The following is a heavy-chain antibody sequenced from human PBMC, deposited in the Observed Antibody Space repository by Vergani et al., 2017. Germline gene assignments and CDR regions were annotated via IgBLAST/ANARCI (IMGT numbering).Heavy chain of an antibody. CDR1: GYTFTGYY. CDR3: ARDFVPIAAAGINYYGMDV. CDR2: INPNSGGT. J-gene: IGHJ6*02. V-gene: IGHV1-2*04. Sequence: QVQLVQSGAEVKKPGASVKVSCKASGYTFTGYYMHWVRQAPGQGLEWMGWINPNSGGTNYAQKFQGWVTMTRDTSISTAYMELSRLRSDDTAVYYCARDFVPIAAAGINYYGMDVWGQGTTVTVSS. D-gene: IGHD6-13*01.